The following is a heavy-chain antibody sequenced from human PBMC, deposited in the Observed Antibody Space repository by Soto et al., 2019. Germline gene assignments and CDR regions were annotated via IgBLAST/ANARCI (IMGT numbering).Heavy chain of an antibody. CDR3: ARDQAYCSGGSCYSPFAY. J-gene: IGHJ4*02. Sequence: QVQLVQSGAEVKKPGSSVKVSCKASGGTFSSYAISWVRQAPGQGLEWMGGIIPIFGTANYAQKFQGRVTITADESTSTAYMELSSLRSEDTAVYYCARDQAYCSGGSCYSPFAYWGQGTLVTVSS. CDR2: IIPIFGTA. D-gene: IGHD2-15*01. CDR1: GGTFSSYA. V-gene: IGHV1-69*01.